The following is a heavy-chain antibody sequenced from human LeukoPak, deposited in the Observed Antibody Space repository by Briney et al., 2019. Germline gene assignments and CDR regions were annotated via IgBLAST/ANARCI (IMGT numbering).Heavy chain of an antibody. CDR1: GFTVSSNS. CDR2: IYSDNT. J-gene: IGHJ4*02. Sequence: GGSLRLSCTVSGFTVSSNSMSWVRQAPGKGLEWVSFIYSDNTHYSDSVKGRFTISRDNSKNTLYLQMNSLRAEDTAVYYCAKWTVISGYYHIDYWGQGTLVTVSS. CDR3: AKWTVISGYYHIDY. V-gene: IGHV3-53*01. D-gene: IGHD2-15*01.